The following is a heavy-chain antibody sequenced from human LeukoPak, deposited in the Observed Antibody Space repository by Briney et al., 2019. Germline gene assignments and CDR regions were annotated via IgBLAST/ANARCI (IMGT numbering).Heavy chain of an antibody. J-gene: IGHJ4*02. Sequence: GGSLRLSCTACGLRFGDYAWKWVRQAPGKGLEWPGFIRSKGHSRTTEYAASVGGRFTISRDDSKSIAYLQMNSLKAEDTAVYYCSRAQTEVGAKYYFDYWGQGTLVTVSS. D-gene: IGHD1-26*01. V-gene: IGHV3-49*04. CDR2: IRSKGHSRTT. CDR1: GLRFGDYA. CDR3: SRAQTEVGAKYYFDY.